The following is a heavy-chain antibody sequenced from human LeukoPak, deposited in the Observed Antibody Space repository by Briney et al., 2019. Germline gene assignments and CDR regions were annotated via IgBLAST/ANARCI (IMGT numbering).Heavy chain of an antibody. D-gene: IGHD2-2*01. CDR2: IRYDGSNK. V-gene: IGHV3-30*02. Sequence: GGSLRLSFAASGFTFSSYGMHWVRQAPGKGLEWVAFIRYDGSNKYYADSVKGRFTISRDNSKNTLYLQMNSLRAEDTAVYYCAKDRGYCSSTSCYDDAFDIWGQGTMVTVSS. J-gene: IGHJ3*02. CDR3: AKDRGYCSSTSCYDDAFDI. CDR1: GFTFSSYG.